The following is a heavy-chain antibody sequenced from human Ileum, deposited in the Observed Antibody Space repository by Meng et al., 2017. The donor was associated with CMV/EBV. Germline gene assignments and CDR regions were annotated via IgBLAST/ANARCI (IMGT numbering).Heavy chain of an antibody. CDR3: ARFFWSGYYRYGMDV. D-gene: IGHD3-3*01. J-gene: IGHJ6*02. CDR1: GFTFSSYA. V-gene: IGHV3-23*03. CDR2: IYSDTTDT. Sequence: GESLKISCAASGFTFSSYAMSWVRQAPGKGLERLAMIYSDTTDTHYSKSVKGRFTVSRDNAKNSLYLQMNSLRAEDTAVYYCARFFWSGYYRYGMDVWGQGTTVTVSS.